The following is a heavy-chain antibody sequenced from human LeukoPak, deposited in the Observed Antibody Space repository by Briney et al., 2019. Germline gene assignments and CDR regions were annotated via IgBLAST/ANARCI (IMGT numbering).Heavy chain of an antibody. D-gene: IGHD4-11*01. J-gene: IGHJ4*02. Sequence: PSETLSLTCAVYGGSFSGYYWSWIRQPPGKGLEWIGEINHSGSTNYNPSLKSRVTISVDTSKNQFSLKLSSVTAADTAVYYCARYRVEALGLFDYWGQGTLATVSS. CDR2: INHSGST. V-gene: IGHV4-34*01. CDR3: ARYRVEALGLFDY. CDR1: GGSFSGYY.